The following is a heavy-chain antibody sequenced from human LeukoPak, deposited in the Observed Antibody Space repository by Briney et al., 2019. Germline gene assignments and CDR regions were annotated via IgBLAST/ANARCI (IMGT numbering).Heavy chain of an antibody. CDR1: GDSITSGNFY. J-gene: IGHJ5*02. Sequence: PSETLSLTCTVSGDSITSGNFYRSWIRQPAGKGLEWFGRIYGSGTTNYSPSLRSRVTISMHTSNNQFSLKLNSVTAADTAVYYCARGWGSTSSNYFDPWGQGTLVTVSS. CDR2: IYGSGTT. CDR3: ARGWGSTSSNYFDP. D-gene: IGHD2-2*01. V-gene: IGHV4-61*02.